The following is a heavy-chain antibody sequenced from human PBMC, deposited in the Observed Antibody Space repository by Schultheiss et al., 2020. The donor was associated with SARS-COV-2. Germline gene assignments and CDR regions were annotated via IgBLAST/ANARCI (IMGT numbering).Heavy chain of an antibody. D-gene: IGHD4-17*01. CDR3: ARDRGYGDYSVYFDY. Sequence: ESLKISCTVSGGSISSYYWSWIRQPPGKGLEWIGYIYYSGSTNYNPSLKSRVTISVDTSKNQFSLKLSSVTAADTAVYYCARDRGYGDYSVYFDYWGQGTLVTVSS. CDR1: GGSISSYY. J-gene: IGHJ4*02. V-gene: IGHV4-59*01. CDR2: IYYSGST.